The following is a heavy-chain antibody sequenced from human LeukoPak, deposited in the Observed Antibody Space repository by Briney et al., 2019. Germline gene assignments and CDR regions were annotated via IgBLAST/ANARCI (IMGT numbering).Heavy chain of an antibody. V-gene: IGHV1-69*05. Sequence: ASVKVSCKASGGTFSSYAISWVRQAPGQGLEWMGGIIPIFGTANYAQTLQGRVTITTDESTSTAYMELSSLRSEDTAVYYCARERPTGSFFDYWGQGTLVTVSS. CDR2: IIPIFGTA. D-gene: IGHD4-17*01. J-gene: IGHJ4*02. CDR3: ARERPTGSFFDY. CDR1: GGTFSSYA.